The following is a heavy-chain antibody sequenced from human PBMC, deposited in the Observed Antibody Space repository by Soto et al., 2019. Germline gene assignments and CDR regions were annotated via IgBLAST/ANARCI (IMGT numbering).Heavy chain of an antibody. V-gene: IGHV3-33*01. Sequence: GGSLRLSCAASGFTFSSYGMHWVRQAPGKGLEWVAVIWYDGSNKYYADSVKGRFTISRDNSKNTLYLQMNSLRAEDTAVYYCAREAYSSSSPPNYFDYWGQGTLVTVSS. D-gene: IGHD6-6*01. J-gene: IGHJ4*02. CDR2: IWYDGSNK. CDR3: AREAYSSSSPPNYFDY. CDR1: GFTFSSYG.